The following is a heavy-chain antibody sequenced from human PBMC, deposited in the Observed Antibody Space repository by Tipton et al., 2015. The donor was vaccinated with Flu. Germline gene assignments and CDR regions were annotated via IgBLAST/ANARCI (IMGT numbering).Heavy chain of an antibody. Sequence: LRLSCTVSGGSITSFHWSWIRQPPGKGLEWIGYIYETGAPNYNASLRSRSTITVDTSTNQIFLTLSPVTAADTAMYYCARHRRYCSGGRCYNWFDPWGPGTLVTVSS. V-gene: IGHV4-59*08. D-gene: IGHD2-15*01. CDR2: IYETGAP. CDR1: GGSITSFH. J-gene: IGHJ5*02. CDR3: ARHRRYCSGGRCYNWFDP.